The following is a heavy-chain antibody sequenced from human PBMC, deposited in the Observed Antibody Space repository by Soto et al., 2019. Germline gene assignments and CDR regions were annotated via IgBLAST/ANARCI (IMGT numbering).Heavy chain of an antibody. J-gene: IGHJ4*02. CDR2: ISSSSSYI. CDR1: GFTFSSYS. CDR3: ASAPPLYSSGWFDY. V-gene: IGHV3-21*01. D-gene: IGHD6-19*01. Sequence: GGSLRLSCAASGFTFSSYSMNWVRQAPGKGLEWVSSISSSSSYIYYADSVKGRFTISRDNAKNSLYLQMNSLRAEDTAVYYCASAPPLYSSGWFDYWGQGTLVTVSS.